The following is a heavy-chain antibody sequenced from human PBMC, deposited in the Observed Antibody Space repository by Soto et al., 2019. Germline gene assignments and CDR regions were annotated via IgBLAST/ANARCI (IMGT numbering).Heavy chain of an antibody. D-gene: IGHD6-19*01. CDR3: ARASSGWPFDY. CDR1: GFTFGSYW. J-gene: IGHJ4*02. CDR2: IHTDGSTT. Sequence: GGSLRLSCAASGFTFGSYWMHWVRQAPGKGLVWVSRIHTDGSTTSYADSVKGRFTIARDNAKNTLYLQMNSLRAEDTAVYYCARASSGWPFDYWGQGTLVTVSS. V-gene: IGHV3-74*01.